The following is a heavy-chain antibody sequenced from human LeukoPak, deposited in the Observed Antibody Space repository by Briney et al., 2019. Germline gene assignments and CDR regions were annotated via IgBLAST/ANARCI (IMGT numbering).Heavy chain of an antibody. D-gene: IGHD2-8*02. V-gene: IGHV4-61*02. CDR1: GAAVNSGSYY. J-gene: IGHJ6*03. CDR3: ARELLAPRLHNDYYFYIDV. CDR2: ILTTGST. Sequence: PSQTLSLTCAVSGAAVNSGSYYWTWIRQPAGKGLEWIGRILTTGSTNYNPSLKSRVTISLDTSTKQFSLNLTSVTAADTAVYYCARELLAPRLHNDYYFYIDVWGKGTTVTVSS.